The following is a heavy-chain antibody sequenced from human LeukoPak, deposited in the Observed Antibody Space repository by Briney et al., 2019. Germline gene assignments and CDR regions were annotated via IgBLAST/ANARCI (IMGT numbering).Heavy chain of an antibody. Sequence: SETLSLTCTVSGDSISSSRYCWDWIRQPPGKGLEWIGNIYNSANTHYNPSLKTRITMSVDTSKNQFSLKLTSVTAADTGIYYCARHSRSAYTGYENAFDIWGQGTMVTVSS. D-gene: IGHD5-12*01. CDR3: ARHSRSAYTGYENAFDI. CDR1: GDSISSSRYC. V-gene: IGHV4-39*01. CDR2: IYNSANT. J-gene: IGHJ3*02.